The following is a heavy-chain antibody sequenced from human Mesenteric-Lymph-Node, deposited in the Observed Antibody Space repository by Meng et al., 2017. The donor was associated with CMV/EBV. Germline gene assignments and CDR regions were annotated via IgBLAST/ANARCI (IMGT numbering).Heavy chain of an antibody. CDR2: IYFSGST. D-gene: IGHD3-10*01. J-gene: IGHJ4*02. Sequence: GSLRLSCSVSGGSVRSYSWSWIRQPPGKGLEWIGYIYFSGSTNYNPSLQSRVTISVDTSKNQFSLKLSSVTAADTAVYYCATIYGSGSRDDYWGQGTLVTVSS. CDR1: GGSVRSYS. CDR3: ATIYGSGSRDDY. V-gene: IGHV4-59*02.